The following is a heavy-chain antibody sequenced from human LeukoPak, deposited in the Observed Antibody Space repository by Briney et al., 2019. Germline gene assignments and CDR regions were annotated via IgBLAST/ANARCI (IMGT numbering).Heavy chain of an antibody. CDR3: ARDLGIAVAGTGDY. CDR1: GYTFTGYY. D-gene: IGHD6-19*01. J-gene: IGHJ4*02. CDR2: INTNSGGT. V-gene: IGHV1-2*02. Sequence: ASVKVSCKASGYTFTGYYMHCVRQAPGQGLEWMGWINTNSGGTNYAQKFQGRVTMTKDTSISTAYMELSRLRSDDTAVYYCARDLGIAVAGTGDYWGQGTLVTVSS.